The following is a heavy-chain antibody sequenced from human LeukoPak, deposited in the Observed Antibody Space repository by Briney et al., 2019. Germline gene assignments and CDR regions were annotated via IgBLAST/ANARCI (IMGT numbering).Heavy chain of an antibody. CDR1: GVSFSVYY. CDR3: GRSLELITMIISPDY. CDR2: INHSGST. D-gene: IGHD3-22*01. V-gene: IGHV4-34*01. J-gene: IGHJ4*02. Sequence: SETLSLTCAVYGVSFSVYYWSWIRHPPGKGRECIGEINHSGSTNHHPPLKSRHPISVDTPKKQFSLNLSSVTAGHTPVFSWGRSLELITMIISPDYGGRGPLVTVSS.